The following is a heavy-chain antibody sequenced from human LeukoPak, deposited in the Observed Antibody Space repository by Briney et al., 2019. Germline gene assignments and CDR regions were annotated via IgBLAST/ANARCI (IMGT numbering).Heavy chain of an antibody. CDR3: ARDQDHIAVAGIDY. CDR2: ISYDGSNK. Sequence: GRSLRLSCAASGFTFSSYAMHWVRQAPGKGLEWVAVISYDGSNKYYADSVKGRFTISRDNSKNTLYLQMNSLRAEDTAVYYCARDQDHIAVAGIDYWGQGTLVTVSS. J-gene: IGHJ4*02. CDR1: GFTFSSYA. D-gene: IGHD6-19*01. V-gene: IGHV3-30-3*01.